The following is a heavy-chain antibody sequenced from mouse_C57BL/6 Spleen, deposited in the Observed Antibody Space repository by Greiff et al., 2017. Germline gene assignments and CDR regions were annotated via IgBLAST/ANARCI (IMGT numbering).Heavy chain of an antibody. V-gene: IGHV3-6*01. Sequence: EVQLQQSGPGLVKPSQSLSLTCSVTGYSITSGYYWNWIRQFPGNKLEWMGYISYDGSNNYNPSLKNRISITRDTSKNQFFLKLNSVTTEDTATYYCARGMVEAWFAYWGQGTLVTVSA. J-gene: IGHJ3*01. D-gene: IGHD1-1*02. CDR1: GYSITSGYY. CDR3: ARGMVEAWFAY. CDR2: ISYDGSN.